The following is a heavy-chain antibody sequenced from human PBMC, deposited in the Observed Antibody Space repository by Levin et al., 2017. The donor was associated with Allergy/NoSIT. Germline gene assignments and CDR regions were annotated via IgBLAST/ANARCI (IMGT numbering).Heavy chain of an antibody. V-gene: IGHV3-48*02. J-gene: IGHJ6*02. D-gene: IGHD4-17*01. CDR1: GFTFSSYS. Sequence: GASVKVSCAASGFTFSSYSMNWVRQAPGKGLEWISYISSSSRTIHYADSLKGRFTISRDNAKNSLYLQMNSLRDEDTAVYYCARDEYGDHRWGMDVWGQGTTVTVSS. CDR2: ISSSSRTI. CDR3: ARDEYGDHRWGMDV.